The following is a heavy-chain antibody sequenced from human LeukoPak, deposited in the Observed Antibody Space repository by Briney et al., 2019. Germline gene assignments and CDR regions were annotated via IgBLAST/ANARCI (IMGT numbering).Heavy chain of an antibody. D-gene: IGHD4-17*01. CDR1: GYTFRSHG. CDR2: ISGYTGYT. J-gene: IGHJ4*02. V-gene: IGHV1-18*01. CDR3: ARLGLRDVNTVTDDYFDY. Sequence: ASVKFSCKTSGYTFRSHGISWVRQAPGQGLEWMGWISGYTGYTGYAQKFQGRITMTTDTSTSTAYMELRSLRPDDTAVYYCARLGLRDVNTVTDDYFDYWGQGTLVTVSS.